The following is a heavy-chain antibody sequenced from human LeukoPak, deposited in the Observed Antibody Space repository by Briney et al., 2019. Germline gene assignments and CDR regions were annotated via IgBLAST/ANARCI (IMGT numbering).Heavy chain of an antibody. CDR3: ARDQGLTGTTSDFDY. CDR2: INPNSGGT. D-gene: IGHD1-7*01. V-gene: IGHV1-2*06. CDR1: GYTFTVYY. J-gene: IGHJ4*02. Sequence: GASVTVSCKASGYTFTVYYMHWVRQAPGQGLEWMGRINPNSGGTNYAQKFQGRVTMTRGTSISTAYMELTSLRSDDTAVYYCARDQGLTGTTSDFDYWGQGTLVTVSS.